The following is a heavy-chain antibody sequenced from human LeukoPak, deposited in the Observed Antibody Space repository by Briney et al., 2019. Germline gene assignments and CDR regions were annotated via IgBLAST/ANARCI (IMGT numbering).Heavy chain of an antibody. J-gene: IGHJ4*02. CDR3: ATRGSYYDFDY. D-gene: IGHD1-26*01. CDR1: GFTFSSYG. Sequence: GGSLRLSCAASGFTFSSYGMHWVRQAPGKGLEGVAVIWYDGSNKYYADSVKGRFTISRDNSKNTLYLQMNSLRAEDTAVYYCATRGSYYDFDYWGQGTLVTVSS. V-gene: IGHV3-33*01. CDR2: IWYDGSNK.